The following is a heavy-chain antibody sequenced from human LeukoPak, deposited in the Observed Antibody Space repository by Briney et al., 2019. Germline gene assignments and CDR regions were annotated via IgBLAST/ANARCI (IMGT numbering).Heavy chain of an antibody. CDR1: GFSLTSSGMC. J-gene: IGHJ4*02. D-gene: IGHD3-16*01. CDR2: IDWDDDK. CDR3: ARVRWGGWGGEDC. Sequence: SGPALVTPTQNLTLTCTCSGFSLTSSGMCVNWIRQPPGQALEWLARIDWDDDKYYSTSLKTRLTISKDTSKNQVVLKMTNMDPGDTATYYCARVRWGGWGGEDCWGQGTLVTVSS. V-gene: IGHV2-70*11.